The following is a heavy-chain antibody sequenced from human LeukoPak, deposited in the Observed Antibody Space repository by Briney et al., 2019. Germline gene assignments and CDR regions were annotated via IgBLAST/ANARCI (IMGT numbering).Heavy chain of an antibody. J-gene: IGHJ4*02. CDR3: ARDARGYNYRGGFDY. D-gene: IGHD5-24*01. CDR1: GFTFSSYW. CDR2: IKQDGSEK. V-gene: IGHV3-7*01. Sequence: GGSLRLSCAASGFTFSSYWMSWVRQAPGKGLEWVANIKQDGSEKYYVDSVKGRFTISRDNAKNSLYLQMNSLRAEDTAVYYCARDARGYNYRGGFDYWGQGTLVTVSS.